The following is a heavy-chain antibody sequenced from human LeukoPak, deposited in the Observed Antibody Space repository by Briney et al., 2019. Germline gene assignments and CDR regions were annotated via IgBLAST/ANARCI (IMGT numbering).Heavy chain of an antibody. D-gene: IGHD3-3*01. CDR2: ISYDGSNK. V-gene: IGHV3-30-3*01. J-gene: IGHJ3*02. CDR3: AKGNLNDFWSGYSSDDAFDI. CDR1: GFTFSTYA. Sequence: GRSLRLSCAASGFTFSTYAMHWVRQAPGKGLEWVAVISYDGSNKYYADSVKGRFTISRDNSKDTLYLQMNSLRAEDTAVYYCAKGNLNDFWSGYSSDDAFDIWGQGTMVTVSS.